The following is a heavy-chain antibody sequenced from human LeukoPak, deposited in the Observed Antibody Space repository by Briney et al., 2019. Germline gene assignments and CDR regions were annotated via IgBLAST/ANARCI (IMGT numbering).Heavy chain of an antibody. CDR1: GGSISSYY. D-gene: IGHD6-13*01. CDR2: IYYSGST. V-gene: IGHV4-59*12. J-gene: IGHJ6*02. Sequence: SETLSLTCTVSGGSISSYYWSWIRQPPGKGLEWIGYIYYSGSTNYNPSLRSRVTISVDTSKNQFSLQLNSVTPEDTAVYYCARDSIAAAAYYYGMDVWGQGTTVTVSS. CDR3: ARDSIAAAAYYYGMDV.